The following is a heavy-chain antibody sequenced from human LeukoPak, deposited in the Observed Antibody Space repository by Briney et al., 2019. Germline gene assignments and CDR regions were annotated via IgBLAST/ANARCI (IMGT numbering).Heavy chain of an antibody. D-gene: IGHD3-3*01. CDR2: IYHSGST. J-gene: IGHJ5*02. CDR3: ARTTYYDFWSGYRADQFDP. V-gene: IGHV4-38-2*01. Sequence: SETLSLTCAVSGYSISSGYYWGWIRQPPGKGLEWIGSIYHSGSTYYNPSLRSRVTISVDTSKNQFSLKLSSVTAADTAVYYCARTTYYDFWSGYRADQFDPWGQGTLVTVSS. CDR1: GYSISSGYY.